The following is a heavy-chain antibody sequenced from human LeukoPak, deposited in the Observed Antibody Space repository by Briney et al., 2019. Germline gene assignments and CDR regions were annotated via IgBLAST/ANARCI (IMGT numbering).Heavy chain of an antibody. D-gene: IGHD3-16*01. CDR1: GFTFSNYD. V-gene: IGHV3-30*15. CDR2: ILSHGRND. J-gene: IGHJ4*02. Sequence: PGRSLRLSCAASGFTFSNYDMHWVRQAPGKGLQRVAGILSHGRNDYYADSVRGRFIITRDNSKNTLFLQMSSLRPEDTAVYFCARGLPGGFDYWGQGTLVTVSS. CDR3: ARGLPGGFDY.